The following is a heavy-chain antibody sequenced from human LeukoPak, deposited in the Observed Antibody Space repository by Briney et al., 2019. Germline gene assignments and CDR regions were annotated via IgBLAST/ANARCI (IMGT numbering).Heavy chain of an antibody. CDR1: GGSFTGYY. J-gene: IGHJ4*02. V-gene: IGHV4-34*12. CDR2: VIHSGST. D-gene: IGHD5-18*01. CDR3: AMIPPHTALHYFDY. Sequence: PSETLSLTCAAYGGSFTGYYWTWIRQPPGKGLEWIGEVIHSGSTNYNPYLKSRVAISADTTKNLFSLKLTSVTAADTVVYYCAMIPPHTALHYFDYWGQGTLVTVSS.